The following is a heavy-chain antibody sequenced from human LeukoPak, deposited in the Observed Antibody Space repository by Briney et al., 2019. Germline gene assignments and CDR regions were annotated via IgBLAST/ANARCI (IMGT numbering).Heavy chain of an antibody. Sequence: PSETLSPTCTVSGGSISSGIYYWAWIRQPPGKGLEWIGSIYYRGNTYYNPSLKSRVTLSVDTSKNQFSLYLSSVTAADTAVYYCARHGDGGPAEYFRHWGQGTLVTVPS. D-gene: IGHD4-23*01. CDR2: IYYRGNT. CDR1: GGSISSGIYY. CDR3: ARHGDGGPAEYFRH. J-gene: IGHJ1*01. V-gene: IGHV4-39*01.